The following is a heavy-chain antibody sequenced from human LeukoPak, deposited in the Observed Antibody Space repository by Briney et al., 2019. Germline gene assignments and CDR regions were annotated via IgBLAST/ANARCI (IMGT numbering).Heavy chain of an antibody. CDR1: GYTFTGYY. D-gene: IGHD5-24*01. CDR2: INPNSGGT. Sequence: ASVKVSCKASGYTFTGYYMHWVRQAPGQGLEWMGWINPNSGGTNYAQKFQGRVTMTRDTSISTAYMELSRLRSDDTAVYYCARCRRAGFSGPYYYYYGMDVWGQGTTVTVSS. CDR3: ARCRRAGFSGPYYYYYGMDV. J-gene: IGHJ6*02. V-gene: IGHV1-2*02.